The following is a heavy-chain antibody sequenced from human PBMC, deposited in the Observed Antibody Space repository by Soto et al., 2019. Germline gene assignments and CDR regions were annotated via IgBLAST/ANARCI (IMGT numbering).Heavy chain of an antibody. CDR3: TRSVGAKYGMDV. J-gene: IGHJ6*02. V-gene: IGHV3-30*03. CDR2: ISYDGSNE. D-gene: IGHD1-26*01. CDR1: GFTFSSYG. Sequence: GGSLRLSCAVSGFTFSSYGMHWVRQAPGKGLEWVAHISYDGSNEHYVDSVKGRFTISRDNSKNTLYLQMNSLRAEDTAVYYCTRSVGAKYGMDVWGQGSTVTVSS.